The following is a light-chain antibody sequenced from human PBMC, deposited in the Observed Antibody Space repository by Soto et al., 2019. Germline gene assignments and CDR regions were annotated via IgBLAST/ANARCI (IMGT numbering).Light chain of an antibody. CDR1: SSDVGGYNY. Sequence: QSVLTQPASVSGSPGQSITISCTGTSSDVGGYNYVSWYQRHPGKAPKLMIYEVSNRPSGVSNRFSGSKSGNTASLTISGLQAEDEADYYCSSYTSSSTYVVFGGGTKVTVL. V-gene: IGLV2-14*01. CDR2: EVS. CDR3: SSYTSSSTYVV. J-gene: IGLJ2*01.